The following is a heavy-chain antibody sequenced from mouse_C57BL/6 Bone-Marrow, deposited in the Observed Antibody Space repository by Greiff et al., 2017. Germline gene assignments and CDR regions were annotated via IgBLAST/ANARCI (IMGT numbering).Heavy chain of an antibody. CDR1: GYTFTDYE. J-gene: IGHJ2*01. D-gene: IGHD2-2*01. CDR2: IDPETGGT. CDR3: PRWLRRCNSMDY. Sequence: QVQLQQSGAELVRPGASVTLSCKASGYTFTDYEMHWVKQTPVHGLEWIGAIDPETGGTAYNQKFKGKAILTADKSSSTAYMQLRSLTSEASAVYYCPRWLRRCNSMDYWGQGTTLTVSS. V-gene: IGHV1-15*01.